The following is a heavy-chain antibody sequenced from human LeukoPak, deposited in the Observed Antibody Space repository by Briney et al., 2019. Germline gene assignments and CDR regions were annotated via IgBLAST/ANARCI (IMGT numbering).Heavy chain of an antibody. CDR2: INQDGTEK. D-gene: IGHD2/OR15-2a*01. CDR1: GFTFSNYW. CDR3: ARNMGDY. V-gene: IGHV3-7*04. Sequence: GGSLRLSCTASGFTFSNYWMSWVRQAPGEGLEWVANINQDGTEKNYVDSVKGRFTISRDNAKNSLYLQMNSLRAEDTAVYYCARNMGDYWGQGTLLTVSS. J-gene: IGHJ4*02.